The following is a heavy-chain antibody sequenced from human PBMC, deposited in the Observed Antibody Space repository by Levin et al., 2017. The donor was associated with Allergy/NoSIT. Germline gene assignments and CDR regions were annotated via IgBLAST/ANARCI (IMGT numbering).Heavy chain of an antibody. Sequence: ASVKVSCKASGYTFTSYYMHWVRQAPGQGLEWMGIINPSGGSTSYAQKFQGRVTMTRDTCTSTVYMELSSLRSEDTAVYYCARDRSYVVVAATPDYFDYWGQGTLVTVSS. CDR3: ARDRSYVVVAATPDYFDY. V-gene: IGHV1-46*01. CDR2: INPSGGST. J-gene: IGHJ4*02. CDR1: GYTFTSYY. D-gene: IGHD2-15*01.